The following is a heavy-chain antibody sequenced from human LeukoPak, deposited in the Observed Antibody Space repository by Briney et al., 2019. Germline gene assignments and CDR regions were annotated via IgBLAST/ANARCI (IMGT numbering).Heavy chain of an antibody. CDR3: ARLPETYYYDSSGYSGDY. CDR2: IYYSGST. J-gene: IGHJ4*02. CDR1: GGSISSSSYY. Sequence: SETLSLTCTVSGGSISSSSYYWGWIRQPPGKGLEWIGSIYYSGSTYYNPSLKSRVTISVDTSKNQFSLKLSSVTAADTAVYYCARLPETYYYDSSGYSGDYWGQGTLVTVSS. V-gene: IGHV4-39*01. D-gene: IGHD3-22*01.